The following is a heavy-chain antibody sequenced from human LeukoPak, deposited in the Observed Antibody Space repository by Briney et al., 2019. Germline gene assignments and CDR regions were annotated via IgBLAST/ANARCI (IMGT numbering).Heavy chain of an antibody. CDR1: GFTFSSFG. J-gene: IGHJ4*02. D-gene: IGHD6-19*01. V-gene: IGHV3-30*02. Sequence: PGGSMRLSCAASGFTFSSFGMHWVRQAPGKGLEWVAFIRSDGTNKYYADSVKGRFTISRDNSKNTLFLQMNSLRAEDTAVYYCAKDRAVAAYYVDDWGQSSLVTVS. CDR2: IRSDGTNK. CDR3: AKDRAVAAYYVDD.